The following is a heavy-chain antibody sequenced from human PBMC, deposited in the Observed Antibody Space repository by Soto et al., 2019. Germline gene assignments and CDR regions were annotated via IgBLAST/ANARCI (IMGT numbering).Heavy chain of an antibody. CDR2: TYYRSKWFN. CDR1: GDSVSTNSAT. CDR3: ARLIGNSWLDS. Sequence: SQTLSLTCAISGDSVSTNSATGDWIRQSPSRGLEWLGRTYYRSKWFNDYAVSVKGRISINPDTSNNQFSLQLNSVTPDDTAVYYCARLIGNSWLDSWGQGTLVTVSS. V-gene: IGHV6-1*01. J-gene: IGHJ5*01. D-gene: IGHD2-8*01.